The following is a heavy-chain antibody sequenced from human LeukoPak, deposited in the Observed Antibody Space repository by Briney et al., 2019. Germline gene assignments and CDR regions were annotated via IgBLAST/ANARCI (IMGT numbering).Heavy chain of an antibody. CDR1: GFTFSSYS. J-gene: IGHJ4*02. CDR2: ITSSSSTI. Sequence: GGSLRLSCAASGFTFSSYSMNWVRQAPGKGLEWVSCITSSSSTIYYADSVKGRFTISRDNAKNTLYLQMNSLRAEDTAVYYCAKDLMRGIVGATAFDYWGQGTLVTVSS. V-gene: IGHV3-48*01. D-gene: IGHD1-26*01. CDR3: AKDLMRGIVGATAFDY.